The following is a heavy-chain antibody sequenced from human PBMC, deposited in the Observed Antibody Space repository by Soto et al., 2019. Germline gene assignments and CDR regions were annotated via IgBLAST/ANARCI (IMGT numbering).Heavy chain of an antibody. CDR2: ITGSGGTK. CDR1: GFTFSSFE. CDR3: AKKRPETTVTSPGNYFDY. V-gene: IGHV3-23*01. Sequence: EVQLLESGGGLVQPGGSLRLSCAASGFTFSSFELNWVRQAPGKGLEWVSAITGSGGTKYYADSVKGRFTISRDNSKNKLWLQMDSLRAEDTALYYCAKKRPETTVTSPGNYFDYWGRGTLVTVSS. J-gene: IGHJ4*02. D-gene: IGHD4-17*01.